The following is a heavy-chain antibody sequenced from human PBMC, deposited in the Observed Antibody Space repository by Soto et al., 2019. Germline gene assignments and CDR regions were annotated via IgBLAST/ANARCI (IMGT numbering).Heavy chain of an antibody. CDR1: GYTFTSYG. CDR2: ISAYNGNT. V-gene: IGHV1-18*01. CDR3: ASAALYSSGWYLMA. Sequence: ASVKVSCKASGYTFTSYGISWVRQAPGQGLEWMGWISAYNGNTNYAQKLQGRVTMTRDTSTSTVYMELSSLRSDDTAVYYCASAALYSSGWYLMAWGQRTLVTVSS. J-gene: IGHJ1*01. D-gene: IGHD6-19*01.